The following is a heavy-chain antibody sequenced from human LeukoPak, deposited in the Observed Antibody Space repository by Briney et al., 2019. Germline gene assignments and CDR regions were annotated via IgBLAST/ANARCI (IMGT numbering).Heavy chain of an antibody. V-gene: IGHV3-23*01. CDR3: AKDRRDGSSRDGFFDY. CDR2: IGGGGGSV. J-gene: IGHJ4*02. CDR1: GFTFSGYY. Sequence: GGSLRLSCAASGFTFSGYYMSWVRQAPGKGLEWVSGIGGGGGSVYYADSVKGRFTISRDNSKNTLYLQKNSLRVEDTAAYYCAKDRRDGSSRDGFFDYWGQGTLVTVSS. D-gene: IGHD5-24*01.